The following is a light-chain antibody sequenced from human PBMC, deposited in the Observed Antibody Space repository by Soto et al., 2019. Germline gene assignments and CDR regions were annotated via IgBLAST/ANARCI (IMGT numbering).Light chain of an antibody. CDR1: QSISSY. Sequence: DIQMTQSPSSLSASVGDRVTITCRASQSISSYLNWYQQKPGKAPKLLIYAASSLQSWVPSRFSGTGPGTGFTLTTICLQPAELASYYCQHYQYWCLTFGQGTQLQI. J-gene: IGKJ2*01. CDR3: QHYQYWCLT. CDR2: AAS. V-gene: IGKV1-39*01.